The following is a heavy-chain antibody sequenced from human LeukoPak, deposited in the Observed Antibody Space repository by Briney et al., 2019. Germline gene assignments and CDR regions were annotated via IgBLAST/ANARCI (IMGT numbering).Heavy chain of an antibody. CDR2: INPNSGGT. J-gene: IGHJ6*02. CDR1: GYTFTGYY. CDR3: AREESPHYYYYGMDV. D-gene: IGHD3-10*01. V-gene: IGHV1-2*02. Sequence: ASVKVSCKASGYTFTGYYMHWVRQAPGQGLEWMGWINPNSGGTNYAQKFQGRVTMTRDTSISTAYMELSRLRSDDTAVYYCAREESPHYYYYGMDVWGQGTTVTVSS.